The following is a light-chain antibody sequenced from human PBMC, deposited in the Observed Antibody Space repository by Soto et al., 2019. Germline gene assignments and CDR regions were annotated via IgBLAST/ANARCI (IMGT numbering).Light chain of an antibody. Sequence: EIVLTHSPGTLSLSPGERATLSCRASQSVSSSNLAWYQQKPGQPRRLLIYDASNRATGIPDRFSGSGSGTDFTLTISRLEPEDFAVYYCQQYGRSPDLFTFGPGTKVDIK. J-gene: IGKJ3*01. CDR3: QQYGRSPDLFT. CDR1: QSVSSSN. V-gene: IGKV3-20*01. CDR2: DAS.